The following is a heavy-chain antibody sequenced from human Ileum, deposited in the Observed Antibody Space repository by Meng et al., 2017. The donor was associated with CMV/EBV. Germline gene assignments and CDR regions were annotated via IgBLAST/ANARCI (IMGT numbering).Heavy chain of an antibody. V-gene: IGHV3-30*02. CDR3: SSLGDY. D-gene: IGHD3-16*01. Sequence: VQLLEFGGGLVTPCGSLRLSCAASGFTFSSAAMSWVRQAPGKGLEWVAFVRSDGSNKYYADSVKGRFTISRDNSENTLFLQMNSLRADDTAVYYCSSLGDYWGQGTLVTVSS. CDR2: VRSDGSNK. J-gene: IGHJ4*02. CDR1: GFTFSSAA.